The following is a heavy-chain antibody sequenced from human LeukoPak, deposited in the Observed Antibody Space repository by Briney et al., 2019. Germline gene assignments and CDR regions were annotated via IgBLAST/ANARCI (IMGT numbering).Heavy chain of an antibody. J-gene: IGHJ6*02. V-gene: IGHV4-59*01. CDR3: ARAVLEWPHTQYYYYGMDV. CDR1: GGSISSYY. Sequence: SETLSHTCTVSGGSISSYYWSWIRQPPGKGLEWIGYIYYSGSTNYNPSLKSRVTISVDTSKNQFSLKLSSVTAADTAVYYCARAVLEWPHTQYYYYGMDVWGQGTTVTVSS. CDR2: IYYSGST. D-gene: IGHD3-3*01.